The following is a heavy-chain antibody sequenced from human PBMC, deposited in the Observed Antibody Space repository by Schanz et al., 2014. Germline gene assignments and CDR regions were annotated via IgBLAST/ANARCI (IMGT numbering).Heavy chain of an antibody. V-gene: IGHV3-30*09. Sequence: QVQLVESGGGVVQPGRSLRLSCAASRFTFSSYTMHWVRQAPGKGLEWVALISYDGSNKYYADSVKGRFAISRDNAKNSLYLQMNSLTADDTAVYYCARDKGGYYPFDYWGRGTLVTVSS. D-gene: IGHD3-3*01. CDR3: ARDKGGYYPFDY. CDR1: RFTFSSYT. J-gene: IGHJ4*02. CDR2: ISYDGSNK.